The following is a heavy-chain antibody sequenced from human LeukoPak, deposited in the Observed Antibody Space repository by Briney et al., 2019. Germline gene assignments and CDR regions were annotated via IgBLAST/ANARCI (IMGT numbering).Heavy chain of an antibody. D-gene: IGHD6-19*01. V-gene: IGHV3-49*04. Sequence: GGSLRLSCTASGFTFSDYAVTWVRQAPGKWLEWVGFIRSKAHGGTADYATSVKGRFTISRDDSKTIAYLQMDSLKTEDTAVYYCSRAHSTGWLGINDYWGQGALVTVSS. CDR3: SRAHSTGWLGINDY. CDR2: IRSKAHGGTA. J-gene: IGHJ4*02. CDR1: GFTFSDYA.